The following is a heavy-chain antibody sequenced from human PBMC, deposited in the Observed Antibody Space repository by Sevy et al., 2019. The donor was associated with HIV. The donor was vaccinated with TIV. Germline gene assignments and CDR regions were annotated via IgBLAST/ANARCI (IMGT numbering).Heavy chain of an antibody. J-gene: IGHJ4*02. CDR1: GFTFDDYT. V-gene: IGHV3-43*01. CDR2: ISWDGGST. CDR3: TKDSGNYYIDY. Sequence: GGSLRLSCAASGFTFDDYTMHWVREAPGKGLEWVSLISWDGGSTYYADSVKGRLTISRDNSKNSLYLQMNSLRTEDTAFYFCTKDSGNYYIDYWGQGTLVTVSS. D-gene: IGHD1-26*01.